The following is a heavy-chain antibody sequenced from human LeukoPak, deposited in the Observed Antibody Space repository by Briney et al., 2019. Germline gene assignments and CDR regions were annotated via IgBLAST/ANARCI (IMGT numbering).Heavy chain of an antibody. CDR2: INHSGST. CDR3: ARGRYCSSTSCFPYNWFDP. CDR1: GGSFSGYY. J-gene: IGHJ5*02. Sequence: SETLSLTCAVYGGSFSGYYWSWIRQPPGKGLEWIGEINHSGSTNYNPSLKSRVTISVDTSKNQFSLKLSSVTAADTAVYYCARGRYCSSTSCFPYNWFDPWGQGTLVTVSS. V-gene: IGHV4-34*01. D-gene: IGHD2-2*01.